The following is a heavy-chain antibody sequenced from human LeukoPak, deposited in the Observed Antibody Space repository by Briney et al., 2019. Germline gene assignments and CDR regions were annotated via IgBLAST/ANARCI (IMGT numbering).Heavy chain of an antibody. Sequence: PGGSLRLSCAASGFTFSHYWMSWVRQAPGRGLEWVANIKPDGSQKDYVDFVQGRFTISRDNAKNSLYLQMDSLRSEDTAVYFCAREDMWAFDIWGQGTMVTVSS. CDR3: AREDMWAFDI. CDR1: GFTFSHYW. V-gene: IGHV3-7*01. CDR2: IKPDGSQK. D-gene: IGHD2-15*01. J-gene: IGHJ3*02.